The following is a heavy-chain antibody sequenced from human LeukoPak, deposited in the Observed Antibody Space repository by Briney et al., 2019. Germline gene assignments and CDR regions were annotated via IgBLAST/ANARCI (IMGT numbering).Heavy chain of an antibody. Sequence: GGCLRLSSAASGFTSSSDAMRCGRQAPGKGLGWVSGISISGGSTYYADSVKGRFTISRDNSKNTLYVQMNSLRAEDTGVYYCAKGRDSGTYNFDYCGQGTLVTVSS. V-gene: IGHV3-23*01. J-gene: IGHJ4*02. D-gene: IGHD3-10*01. CDR1: GFTSSSDA. CDR3: AKGRDSGTYNFDY. CDR2: ISISGGST.